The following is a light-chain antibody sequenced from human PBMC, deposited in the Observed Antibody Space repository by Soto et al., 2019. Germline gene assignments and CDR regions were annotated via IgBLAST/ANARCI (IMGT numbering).Light chain of an antibody. J-gene: IGLJ7*01. CDR2: EVN. V-gene: IGLV2-14*01. CDR1: SSDVGGYNY. CDR3: SSFTSSSTQV. Sequence: QSVLTQPASVSGSPGQTITISCTGSSSDVGGYNYVSWYQQHPGKAPKLIIYEVNNRPSGVSHRFSGSKSGNTASLTISGLQAEDEADYYCSSFTSSSTQVLGAGTQLTVL.